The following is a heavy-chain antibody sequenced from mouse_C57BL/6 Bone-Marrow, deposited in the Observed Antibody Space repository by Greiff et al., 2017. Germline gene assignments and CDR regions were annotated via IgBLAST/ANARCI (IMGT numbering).Heavy chain of an antibody. D-gene: IGHD2-2*01. J-gene: IGHJ3*01. CDR3: ARWLRRDGAWFAY. CDR1: GYTFTSYW. CDR2: IHPNSGST. Sequence: VQLQQPGAELVKPGASVKLSCKASGYTFTSYWMHWVKQRPGQGLEWIGMIHPNSGSTNYNEKFKSKATLTVDKSSSTAYMQLSSLTSEDSAVYYCARWLRRDGAWFAYWGQGTLVTVSA. V-gene: IGHV1-64*01.